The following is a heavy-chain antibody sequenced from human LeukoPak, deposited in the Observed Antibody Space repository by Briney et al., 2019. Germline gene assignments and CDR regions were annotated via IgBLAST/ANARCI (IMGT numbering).Heavy chain of an antibody. Sequence: GGSPRLSCAASGFTFSSYAMSWVRQAPGKGLEWVSIFSGSGGNTYYADSVKGRFTISRDNSKNTLYVQMNSLRAEDTAIYYCAKKYSTGLDPWGQGTLVTVSS. CDR1: GFTFSSYA. CDR3: AKKYSTGLDP. J-gene: IGHJ5*02. D-gene: IGHD1-26*01. CDR2: FSGSGGNT. V-gene: IGHV3-23*01.